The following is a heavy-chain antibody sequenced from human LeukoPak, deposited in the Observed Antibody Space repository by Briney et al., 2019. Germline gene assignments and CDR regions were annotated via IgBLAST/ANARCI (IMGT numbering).Heavy chain of an antibody. CDR1: GFTFDDYG. D-gene: IGHD3-22*01. CDR3: ARDSSGYYFSNWFDP. J-gene: IGHJ5*02. V-gene: IGHV3-20*04. Sequence: GGSLRLSCAASGFTFDDYGMSWVRQAPGKGLEWVSGINWNGGSTGYADSVKGRFTISRGNAKNSLYLQMNSLRAEDTALYYCARDSSGYYFSNWFDPWGQGTLVTVSS. CDR2: INWNGGST.